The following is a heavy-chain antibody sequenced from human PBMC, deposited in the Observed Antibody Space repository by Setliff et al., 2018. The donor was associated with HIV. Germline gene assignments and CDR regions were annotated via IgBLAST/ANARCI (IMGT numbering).Heavy chain of an antibody. J-gene: IGHJ1*01. CDR3: ASGESSTWDLAEHFQH. V-gene: IGHV4-31*03. D-gene: IGHD2-2*01. CDR1: GVSVSSGGYY. CDR2: VHHTGTT. Sequence: SETLSLTCTVSGVSVSSGGYYWSWIRQHPGKGLEWIGDVHHTGTTYLNPSLKSRITISVDTSKNQFSLKLGFVTAADTAVYHCASGESSTWDLAEHFQHWGHGTLVTVSS.